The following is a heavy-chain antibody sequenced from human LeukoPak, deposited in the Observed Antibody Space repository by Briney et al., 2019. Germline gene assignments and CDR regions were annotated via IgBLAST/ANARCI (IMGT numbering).Heavy chain of an antibody. J-gene: IGHJ4*02. V-gene: IGHV3-74*01. Sequence: GGSLRLSCAASGFTFSSYEMNWVRRAPGKGLVWVSRISTDGSVTSYADSVKGRFTISRDNAENTMYLQMNSLRAEDTAVYYCARIGGSGSYSGHYFDHWGQGTLVTVSS. CDR1: GFTFSSYE. CDR3: ARIGGSGSYSGHYFDH. CDR2: ISTDGSVT. D-gene: IGHD3-10*01.